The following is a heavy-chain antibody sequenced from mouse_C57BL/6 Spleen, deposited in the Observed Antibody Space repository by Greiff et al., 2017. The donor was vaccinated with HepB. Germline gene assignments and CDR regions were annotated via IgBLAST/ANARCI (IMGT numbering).Heavy chain of an antibody. V-gene: IGHV1-52*01. D-gene: IGHD3-1*01. CDR1: GYTFTSYW. Sequence: VQLQQSGAELVRPGSSVKLSCKASGYTFTSYWMQWVKQRPIQGLEWIGNIDPSDSETHYNQKFKDKATLTVDKSSSTAYMQLSSLTSEDSAVYYCARALDYWYFDVWGTGTTVTVSS. CDR3: ARALDYWYFDV. J-gene: IGHJ1*03. CDR2: IDPSDSET.